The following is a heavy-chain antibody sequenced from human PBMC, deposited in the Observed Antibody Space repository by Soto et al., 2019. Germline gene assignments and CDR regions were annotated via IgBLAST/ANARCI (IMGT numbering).Heavy chain of an antibody. CDR2: IYYGGST. CDR1: GGSISSGDFS. CDR3: ARVRREYDNSGPVDY. J-gene: IGHJ4*02. D-gene: IGHD3-22*01. V-gene: IGHV4-30-2*01. Sequence: QLQLQESGSGLVKPSQTLSLTCAVSGGSISSGDFSWNWTRQPPGKGLEYIGYIYYGGSTYYNPSLQSRVTMSVDRSRNQFSLKLNSVTAADTAVYYCARVRREYDNSGPVDYWGQGTLVTVSS.